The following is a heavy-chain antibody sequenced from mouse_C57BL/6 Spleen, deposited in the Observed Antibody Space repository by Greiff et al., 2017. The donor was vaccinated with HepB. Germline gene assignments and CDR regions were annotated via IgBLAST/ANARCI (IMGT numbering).Heavy chain of an antibody. CDR2: IYPGDGDT. CDR3: ARLTDFGSSHWYFDV. D-gene: IGHD1-1*01. CDR1: GYAFSSYW. Sequence: QVQLQQSGAELVKPGASVKISCKASGYAFSSYWMNWVKQRPGKGLEWIGQIYPGDGDTNYNGKFKGKATLTADKSSSTAYMQLSSLTSEDSAVYFCARLTDFGSSHWYFDVWGTGTTVTVSS. V-gene: IGHV1-80*01. J-gene: IGHJ1*03.